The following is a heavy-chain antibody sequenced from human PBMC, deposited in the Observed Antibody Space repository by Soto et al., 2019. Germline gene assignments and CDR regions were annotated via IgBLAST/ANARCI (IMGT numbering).Heavy chain of an antibody. CDR2: VSGGGDT. J-gene: IGHJ4*02. CDR3: AKGATGPFDY. V-gene: IGHV3-23*01. D-gene: IGHD1-1*01. CDR1: GFTFSSYA. Sequence: PGGSLRLSCAASGFTFSSYAMSWVRQAPGKGLEWVSAVSGGGDTYYADSVKGRFTISRDNLKNTLYLQMNSLRAEDTAVYYCAKGATGPFDYWGQGALVTVSS.